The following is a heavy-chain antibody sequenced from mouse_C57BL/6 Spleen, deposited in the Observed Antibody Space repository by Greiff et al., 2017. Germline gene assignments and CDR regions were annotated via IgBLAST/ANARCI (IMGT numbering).Heavy chain of an antibody. CDR1: GYAFSSYW. D-gene: IGHD3-2*02. CDR3: ARSRCSGSGFAY. Sequence: QVQLKESGAELVKPGASVKISCKASGYAFSSYWMNWVKQRPGKGLEWIGQIYPGDGDTNYNGKFKGKATLTADKSSSTAYMQLSSLTSEDSAVYFCARSRCSGSGFAYWGQGTLVTVSA. CDR2: IYPGDGDT. V-gene: IGHV1-80*01. J-gene: IGHJ3*01.